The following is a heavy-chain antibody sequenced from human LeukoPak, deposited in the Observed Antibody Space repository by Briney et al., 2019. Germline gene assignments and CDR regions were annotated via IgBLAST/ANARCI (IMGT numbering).Heavy chain of an antibody. CDR1: GASIGLYY. V-gene: IGHV4-4*07. CDR2: IHTSGTS. J-gene: IGHJ6*02. D-gene: IGHD6-19*01. CDR3: ARDRAVPHYYYGMDV. Sequence: PSETLSLTCTVPGASIGLYYWSWIRQPAGKGLEWIGRIHTSGTSNYSPSLKSRATMSLDLSKNQLSLKLNSVTVADTAVYYCARDRAVPHYYYGMDVWGQGTTVTVSS.